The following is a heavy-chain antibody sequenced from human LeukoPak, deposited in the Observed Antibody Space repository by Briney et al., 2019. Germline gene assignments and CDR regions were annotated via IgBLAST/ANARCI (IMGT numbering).Heavy chain of an antibody. CDR3: ARELRLDYVWGSYRSHAFDI. V-gene: IGHV1-8*01. Sequence: ASVKVSCKASGYTFTSYDINWVRQATGQGLEWMGWMNPNRGNTGYAQKFQGRVTMTRNTSISTAYMELSSLRSEDTAVYYCARELRLDYVWGSYRSHAFDIWGQGTMVTVSS. CDR1: GYTFTSYD. J-gene: IGHJ3*02. D-gene: IGHD3-16*02. CDR2: MNPNRGNT.